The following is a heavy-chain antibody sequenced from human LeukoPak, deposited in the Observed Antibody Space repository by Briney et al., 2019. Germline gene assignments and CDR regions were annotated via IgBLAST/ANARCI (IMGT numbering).Heavy chain of an antibody. CDR2: IKQDGSEK. J-gene: IGHJ4*02. D-gene: IGHD1-14*01. CDR1: GFTFSSYW. CDR3: ARNQRRLDY. Sequence: GSLRLSCAASGFTFSSYWMSWVRQAPGKGLELVANIKQDGSEKYVDSVNGRFTISRDNAKNSLYLQMNSLRAEDTAVYYCARNQRRLDYWGQGTLVTVSS. V-gene: IGHV3-7*01.